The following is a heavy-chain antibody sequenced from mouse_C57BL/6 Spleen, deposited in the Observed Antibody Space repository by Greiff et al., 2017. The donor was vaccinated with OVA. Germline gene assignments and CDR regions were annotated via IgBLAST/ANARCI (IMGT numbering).Heavy chain of an antibody. CDR1: GYAFTNYL. V-gene: IGHV1-54*01. CDR2: IKPGSGGT. D-gene: IGHD2-3*01. CDR3: ARTTDGYYLDY. J-gene: IGHJ2*01. Sequence: QVQLQQSGAELVRPGTSVKVSCKASGYAFTNYLIEWVKQRPGQGLEWIGVIKPGSGGTNYNEKFKGKATLTADKSSSIAYMQLSTLTSEDSAVYLCARTTDGYYLDYWGQGTTLTVSS.